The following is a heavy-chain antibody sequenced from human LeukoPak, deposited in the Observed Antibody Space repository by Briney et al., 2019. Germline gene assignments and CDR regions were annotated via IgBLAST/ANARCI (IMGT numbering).Heavy chain of an antibody. Sequence: PGGSLSLSCAASGFTFSSYGMHWVRQAPGKGLEWVAFIRYDGSNKYYADSVKGRFTISRDNSKNTLYLQMNSLRAEDTAVYYCAKDPSRVVRGVISRNDAFDIWGQGTMVTVSS. CDR3: AKDPSRVVRGVISRNDAFDI. J-gene: IGHJ3*02. V-gene: IGHV3-30*02. CDR2: IRYDGSNK. CDR1: GFTFSSYG. D-gene: IGHD3-10*01.